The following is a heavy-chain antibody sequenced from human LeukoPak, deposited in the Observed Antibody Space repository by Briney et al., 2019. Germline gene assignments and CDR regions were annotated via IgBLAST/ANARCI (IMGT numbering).Heavy chain of an antibody. CDR3: ARHSTMALTDFDY. J-gene: IGHJ4*02. V-gene: IGHV4-39*01. CDR2: IYYSGST. Sequence: PSETLSLTCTVSGGSISSSSYYWGWIRQPPGKGLEWIGSIYYSGSTYYNPSLKSRVTISVDTSKNQFSLKLSSVTAADTAVYYCARHSTMALTDFDYWGQGTLVTVSS. CDR1: GGSISSSSYY. D-gene: IGHD3-10*01.